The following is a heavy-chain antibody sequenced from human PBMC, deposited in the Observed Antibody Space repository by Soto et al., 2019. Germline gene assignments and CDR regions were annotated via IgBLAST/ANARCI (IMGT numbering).Heavy chain of an antibody. CDR3: ARTYYDFWSGYYYYYYGMDV. CDR2: IWYDGSNK. J-gene: IGHJ6*02. V-gene: IGHV3-33*08. Sequence: GGSLRLSCAASGFTFSSYWMHWVRQAPGKGLEWVAVIWYDGSNKYYADSVKGRFTISRDNSKNTLYLQMNSLRAEDTAVYYCARTYYDFWSGYYYYYYGMDVWGQGTTVTVSS. CDR1: GFTFSSYW. D-gene: IGHD3-3*01.